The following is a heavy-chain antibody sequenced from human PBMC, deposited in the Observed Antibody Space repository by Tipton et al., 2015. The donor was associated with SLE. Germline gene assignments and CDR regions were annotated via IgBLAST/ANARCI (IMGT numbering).Heavy chain of an antibody. CDR1: GFTFSSYA. CDR2: ISYDGSNK. J-gene: IGHJ4*02. Sequence: SLRLSCAASGFTFSSYAMHWVRQAPGKGLEWVAVISYDGSNKYYADSVKGRFTISRDNSKNTLYLQMNSLRAEDTAVYYCARDRQWLVRFDYWGRGTLVTVSS. V-gene: IGHV3-30-3*01. D-gene: IGHD6-19*01. CDR3: ARDRQWLVRFDY.